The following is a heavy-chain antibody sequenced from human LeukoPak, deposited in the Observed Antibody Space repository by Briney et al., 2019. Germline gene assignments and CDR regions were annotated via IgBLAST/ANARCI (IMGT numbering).Heavy chain of an antibody. J-gene: IGHJ4*02. CDR2: ISAYNGNT. CDR3: AREPGVEYQLLPNDY. V-gene: IGHV1-18*01. D-gene: IGHD2-2*01. Sequence: ASVKVSCKASGYTFTSYGISWVRQAPGQGLEWMGWISAYNGNTNYAQKLQGRVTMTTDTSTSTAYMELRSLRSDDTAVYYCAREPGVEYQLLPNDYWGQGTLVTVSS. CDR1: GYTFTSYG.